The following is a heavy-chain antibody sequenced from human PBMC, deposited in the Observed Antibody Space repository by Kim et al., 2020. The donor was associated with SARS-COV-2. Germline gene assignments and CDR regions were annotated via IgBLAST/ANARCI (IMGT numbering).Heavy chain of an antibody. CDR1: GFTFSSYG. V-gene: IGHV3-33*06. D-gene: IGHD3-10*01. Sequence: GESLKISCAASGFTFSSYGMHWVRQAPGKGLEWVAVIWYDGSNKYYADSVKGRFTISRDNSKNTLYLQMNSLRAEDTAVYYCANAPEPGFGEPDEYFQHWGQGTLVTVCS. CDR2: IWYDGSNK. CDR3: ANAPEPGFGEPDEYFQH. J-gene: IGHJ1*01.